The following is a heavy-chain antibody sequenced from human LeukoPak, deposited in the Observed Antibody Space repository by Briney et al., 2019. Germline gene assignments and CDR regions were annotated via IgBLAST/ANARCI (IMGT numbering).Heavy chain of an antibody. J-gene: IGHJ4*02. CDR2: IYYSGST. Sequence: SETLSLTCTVSGGSISSSSYYWGWIRQPPGKGLEWIGSIYYSGSTYYNPSLKSRVTISVDTSKNQFSLKLSSVTAADTAVYYCARSSDGYNFDYWGQGTLVTVYS. D-gene: IGHD5-24*01. V-gene: IGHV4-39*01. CDR1: GGSISSSSYY. CDR3: ARSSDGYNFDY.